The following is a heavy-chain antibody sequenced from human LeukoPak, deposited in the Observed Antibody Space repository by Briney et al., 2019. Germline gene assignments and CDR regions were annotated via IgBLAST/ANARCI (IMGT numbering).Heavy chain of an antibody. CDR3: ARELYSSPPLIYYYGMDV. CDR1: GFTFSGYA. Sequence: GGSLRLSCAASGFTFSGYAMHWVRQAPGKGLEWVAAISYGGSNKYYADSVKGRFTISRDNSKNTLYLQMNSLRAEDTAVYYCARELYSSPPLIYYYGMDVWGQGTTVTVSS. D-gene: IGHD6-13*01. J-gene: IGHJ6*02. CDR2: ISYGGSNK. V-gene: IGHV3-30-3*01.